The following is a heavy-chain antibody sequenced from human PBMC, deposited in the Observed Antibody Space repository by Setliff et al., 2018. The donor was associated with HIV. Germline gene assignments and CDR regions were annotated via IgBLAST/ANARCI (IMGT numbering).Heavy chain of an antibody. CDR2: VYISGST. J-gene: IGHJ4*01. D-gene: IGHD3-22*01. Sequence: SETLSLTFTVSLGTIDSRTYYWSWIRQPAGKRLEWLGRVYISGSTNYNPSLRGRVAISLDASRHQFSLNLTSVTAADTAIYFCARDPHYFDTSGYYSYFYFDYWGHGTLVTVSS. CDR3: ARDPHYFDTSGYYSYFYFDY. V-gene: IGHV4-61*02. CDR1: LGTIDSRTYY.